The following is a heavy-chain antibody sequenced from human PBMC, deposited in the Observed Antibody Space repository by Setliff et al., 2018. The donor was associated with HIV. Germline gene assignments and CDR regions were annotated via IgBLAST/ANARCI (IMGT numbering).Heavy chain of an antibody. D-gene: IGHD2-8*02. CDR3: ARGKNTGHRLEKIHGAFNI. V-gene: IGHV4-38-2*01. J-gene: IGHJ4*01. CDR1: GGSLNSAYY. Sequence: PSETLSLTCAVFGGSLNSAYYWGWIRQSPGRGLQWIGSLFYRGATYYNPSFKSRVNMSLDASRNQFFLNLTSLNAADTAVYYCARGKNTGHRLEKIHGAFNIWGQGIMVTVSS. CDR2: LFYRGAT.